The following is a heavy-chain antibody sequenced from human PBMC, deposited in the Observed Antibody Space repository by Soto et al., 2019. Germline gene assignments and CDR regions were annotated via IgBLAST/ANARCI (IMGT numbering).Heavy chain of an antibody. CDR3: AKWGPVVVVAAAGFQH. V-gene: IGHV3-23*01. J-gene: IGHJ1*01. CDR1: GFTFSSYA. CDR2: ISGSGGST. D-gene: IGHD2-15*01. Sequence: EVQLLESGGGLVQPGGSLRLSCAASGFTFSSYAMSWVHQAPGKGLEWVSAISGSGGSTYYADSVKARFTISRDNSRNTLYLQMNSLRAEDTAVYYCAKWGPVVVVAAAGFQHWGQGTLVTVSS.